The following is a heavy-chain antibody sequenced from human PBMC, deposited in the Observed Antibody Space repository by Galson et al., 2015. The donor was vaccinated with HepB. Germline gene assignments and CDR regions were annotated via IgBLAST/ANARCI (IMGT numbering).Heavy chain of an antibody. CDR3: ARGPQQLVPDY. V-gene: IGHV3-53*01. J-gene: IGHJ4*02. CDR2: IYSGGST. CDR1: GFTVSSNY. D-gene: IGHD6-6*01. Sequence: SLRLSCAASGFTVSSNYMSWVRQAPGKGLEWVSVIYSGGSTYYADSVKGRFTISRDNSKNTLYLQMNSLRAEDTAVYYCARGPQQLVPDYWGQGTLVTVSS.